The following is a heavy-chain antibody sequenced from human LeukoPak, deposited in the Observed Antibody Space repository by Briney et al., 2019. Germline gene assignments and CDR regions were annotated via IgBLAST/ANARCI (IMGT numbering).Heavy chain of an antibody. J-gene: IGHJ1*01. CDR2: MNPNSGNT. D-gene: IGHD6-13*01. V-gene: IGHV1-8*01. CDR1: GYTFTSYD. Sequence: ASVKVSCKASGYTFTSYDINWVRQAPGQGLEWMGWMNPNSGNTGYAQKFQGRVTMTRNTSISTAYMELSSLRSEDTAVYYCARVLGIAAAGFRYFQHWGQGTLVTVSS. CDR3: ARVLGIAAAGFRYFQH.